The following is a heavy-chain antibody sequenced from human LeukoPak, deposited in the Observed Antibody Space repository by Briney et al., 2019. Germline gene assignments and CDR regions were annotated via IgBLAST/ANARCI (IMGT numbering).Heavy chain of an antibody. V-gene: IGHV3-66*01. CDR2: VYTARST. Sequence: PGGSLRLSCAASGFTVSSNYMSWVRQAPGKGLEWVSVVYTARSTYYADSVKGRFTISRDNSKNTLYLQMNSLRVEDTAVYYCATDFGTVDAFDIWGQGTMVTVSS. CDR1: GFTVSSNY. CDR3: ATDFGTVDAFDI. J-gene: IGHJ3*02. D-gene: IGHD3-10*01.